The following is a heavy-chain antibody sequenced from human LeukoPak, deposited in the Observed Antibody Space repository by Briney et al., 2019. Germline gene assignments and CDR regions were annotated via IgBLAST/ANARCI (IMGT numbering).Heavy chain of an antibody. CDR1: GFTFSSYE. J-gene: IGHJ4*02. CDR2: ISSSGSTI. V-gene: IGHV3-48*03. CDR3: AKTYGGTYIGN. D-gene: IGHD1-26*01. Sequence: EGSLRLSCAASGFTFSSYEMNWVRQAPGKGLEWVSYISSSGSTIYYADSVKGRFTISRDNAKNSLYLQMNSLRAEDTAVYYCAKTYGGTYIGNWGQGTLVTVSA.